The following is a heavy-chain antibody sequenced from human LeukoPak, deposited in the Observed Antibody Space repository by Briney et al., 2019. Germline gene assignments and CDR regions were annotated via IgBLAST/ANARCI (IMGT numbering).Heavy chain of an antibody. D-gene: IGHD2-8*01. J-gene: IGHJ3*02. Sequence: RTSETLSLTCTVSGGSISSSSYYWGWIRQPPGKGLEWIGHIYRSGSTNYNPSLKSRVTISVDTSKNQFSLKLSSVTAADTAVYYCASFQVYARGIAFDIWGQGTMVTVSS. V-gene: IGHV4-39*07. CDR1: GGSISSSSYY. CDR2: IYRSGST. CDR3: ASFQVYARGIAFDI.